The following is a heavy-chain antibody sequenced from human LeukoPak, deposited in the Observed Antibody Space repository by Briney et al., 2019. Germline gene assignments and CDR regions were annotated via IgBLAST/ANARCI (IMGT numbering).Heavy chain of an antibody. Sequence: GASVKVSCKVSGYTLTELSMHWVRQAPGKGLEWMGGFDPEDGETIYAQKFQGRVTMTEDTSTDTAYMELSSLRSEDTAVYYCATSSGYYYGWFDPWGQGTLSPSPQ. J-gene: IGHJ5*02. CDR2: FDPEDGET. CDR3: ATSSGYYYGWFDP. D-gene: IGHD3-22*01. V-gene: IGHV1-24*01. CDR1: GYTLTELS.